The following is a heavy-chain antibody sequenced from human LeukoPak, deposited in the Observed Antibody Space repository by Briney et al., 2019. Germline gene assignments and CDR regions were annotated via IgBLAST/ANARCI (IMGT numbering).Heavy chain of an antibody. J-gene: IGHJ4*02. CDR2: ISGTGGST. CDR3: ARASDSSGWYGY. Sequence: PVGSLRLSCPASGFTFNNYAMIWVRQAPGKGLEWVSGISGTGGSTFYADFVKGRFRISRDNAKNTLYLQMNSLRAEDTAVYYCARASDSSGWYGYWGQGTLVRVSS. V-gene: IGHV3-23*01. CDR1: GFTFNNYA. D-gene: IGHD6-19*01.